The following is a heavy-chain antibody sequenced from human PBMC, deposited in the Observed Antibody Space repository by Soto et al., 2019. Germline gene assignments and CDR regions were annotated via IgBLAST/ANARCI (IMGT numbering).Heavy chain of an antibody. CDR2: ISYDGSNK. CDR1: GFTFSSYG. Sequence: GGSLRLSCAASGFTFSSYGMHWVRQAPGKGLEWVAVISYDGSNKYYADSVKGRFTISRDNSKNTLYLQMNSLRAEDTAVYYCAKVNYYYYYGMDVWGQGTTVTVSS. V-gene: IGHV3-30*18. CDR3: AKVNYYYYYGMDV. J-gene: IGHJ6*02.